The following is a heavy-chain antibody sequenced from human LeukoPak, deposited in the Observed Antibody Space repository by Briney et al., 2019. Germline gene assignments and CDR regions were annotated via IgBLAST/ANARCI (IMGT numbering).Heavy chain of an antibody. J-gene: IGHJ4*02. CDR1: GGSIGSNNYY. Sequence: PSETLSLTCTVSGGSIGSNNYYWGWIRQPPGKGLEWIGSIYYSGYTYYNPSLKSRVTISVDTSKNQFSLKLSSVTAADTAVYYCARSRQQLVLAEYYFDYWGQGTLVTVSS. D-gene: IGHD6-13*01. V-gene: IGHV4-39*07. CDR2: IYYSGYT. CDR3: ARSRQQLVLAEYYFDY.